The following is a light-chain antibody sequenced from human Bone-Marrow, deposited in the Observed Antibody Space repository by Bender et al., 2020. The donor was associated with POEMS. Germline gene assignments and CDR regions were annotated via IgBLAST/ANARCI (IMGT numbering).Light chain of an antibody. CDR1: DSDVGAFNL. J-gene: IGLJ1*01. CDR3: CSYAGYSTYL. CDR2: EGS. Sequence: QSALTQPASVSGSPGQSIIISCTGTDSDVGAFNLVSWYQRHPTKAPKVLVCEGSKRPSGVSNRFSGSRSGNTASLTISGLQPEDEADYYCCSYAGYSTYLFGSGTKVTVL. V-gene: IGLV2-23*01.